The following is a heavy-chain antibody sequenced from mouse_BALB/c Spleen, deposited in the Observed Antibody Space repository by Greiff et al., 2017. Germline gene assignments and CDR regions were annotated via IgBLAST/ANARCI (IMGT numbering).Heavy chain of an antibody. CDR1: GFSLTSYD. J-gene: IGHJ3*01. V-gene: IGHV2-9-2*01. CDR2: IWTGGGT. Sequence: QVQLKESGPGLVAPSQSLSITCTVSGFSLTSYDISWIRQPPGKGLEWLGVIWTGGGTNYNSAFMSRLSISKDNSKSQVFLKMNSLQTDDTAIYYCVRDPRRFAYWGQGTLVTVSA. CDR3: VRDPRRFAY.